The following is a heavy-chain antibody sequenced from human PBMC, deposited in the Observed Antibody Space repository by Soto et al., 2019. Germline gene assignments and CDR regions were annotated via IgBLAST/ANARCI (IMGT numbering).Heavy chain of an antibody. J-gene: IGHJ5*02. D-gene: IGHD3-22*01. CDR3: ARGSENYYDSSGSSNWFDP. V-gene: IGHV4-34*01. Sequence: QVQLQRWGAGLLKPSETLSLTCAVYGGSFSGYYWSWIRQPPGKGLEWIGEINHSGSTNYNPSLKSRVTISVDTSKNQFSLKLSSVTAADTAVYYCARGSENYYDSSGSSNWFDPWGQGTLVTVSS. CDR1: GGSFSGYY. CDR2: INHSGST.